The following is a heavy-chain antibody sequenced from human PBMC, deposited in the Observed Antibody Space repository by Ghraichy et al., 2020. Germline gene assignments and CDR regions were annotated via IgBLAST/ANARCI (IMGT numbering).Heavy chain of an antibody. Sequence: SETLSLTCTIYGGTFSNDYLSWICQPPGKGLEWLGEIHFSGSTNYNPSLERRVSMSLDASKSQYSLKLKSVTAADTAVYYCARGTDLYKTGRDWCQGTLVTVSS. CDR3: ARGTDLYKTGRD. V-gene: IGHV4-34*01. CDR2: IHFSGST. D-gene: IGHD1-14*01. CDR1: GGTFSNDY. J-gene: IGHJ4*02.